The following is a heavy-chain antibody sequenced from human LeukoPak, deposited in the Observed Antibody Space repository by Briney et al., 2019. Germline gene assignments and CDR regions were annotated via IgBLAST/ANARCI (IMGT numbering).Heavy chain of an antibody. J-gene: IGHJ4*02. V-gene: IGHV4-34*01. Sequence: PSETLSLTCAVYGGSFSGYYWSWIRQPPGKGLEWIGSIYHSGSTYYNPSLKSRVTISVDTSKNQFSLKLSSVTAADTAVYFCARSTMVRGDRLGKIDYWGQGTLVTVSS. CDR1: GGSFSGYY. D-gene: IGHD3-10*01. CDR3: ARSTMVRGDRLGKIDY. CDR2: IYHSGST.